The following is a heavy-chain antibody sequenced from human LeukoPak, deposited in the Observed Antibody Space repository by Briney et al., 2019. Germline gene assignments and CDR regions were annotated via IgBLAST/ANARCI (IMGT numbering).Heavy chain of an antibody. J-gene: IGHJ4*02. Sequence: ASVKVSCKTSGYTFTSYDINWVRQAPGQGLEWMGWMNSNSGNTGYAQKFQGRLTITRVTSISTAYMELSSLTSEDTAVYYCARTPPRGLIDYWGQGTLVTVSS. CDR1: GYTFTSYD. CDR3: ARTPPRGLIDY. D-gene: IGHD3-16*01. V-gene: IGHV1-8*03. CDR2: MNSNSGNT.